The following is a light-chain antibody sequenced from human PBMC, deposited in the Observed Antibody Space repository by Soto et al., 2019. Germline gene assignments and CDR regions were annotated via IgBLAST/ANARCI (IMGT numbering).Light chain of an antibody. J-gene: IGLJ1*01. CDR1: SSDVGGYNY. CDR3: SSYTTSNTRQIV. V-gene: IGLV2-14*03. Sequence: SIFKNRTSSDVGGYNYVSWYQHHPGKAPKLMIYDVSNRPSGVSNRFSGSKSGNTASLTISGLQPEDEADYYCSSYTTSNTRQIVFGTVTKVTVL. CDR2: DVS.